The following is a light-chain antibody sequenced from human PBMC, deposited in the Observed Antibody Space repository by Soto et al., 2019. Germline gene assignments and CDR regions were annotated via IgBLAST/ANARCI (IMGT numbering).Light chain of an antibody. CDR3: SSSTSSSIYV. CDR2: EVS. V-gene: IGLV2-14*01. CDR1: SSDVGGYNY. J-gene: IGLJ1*01. Sequence: QSSLTQPASVSGSAGQAITISCTGTSSDVGGYNYVSWYQQHPGKAPKLMIYEVSNRPSGVSNRFSGSKSGNTASLTISGLQAEDEADYYCSSSTSSSIYVSGTGTKVTVL.